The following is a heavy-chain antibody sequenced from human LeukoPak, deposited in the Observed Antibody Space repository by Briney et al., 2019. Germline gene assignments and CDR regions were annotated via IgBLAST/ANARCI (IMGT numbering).Heavy chain of an antibody. J-gene: IGHJ4*02. V-gene: IGHV4-61*01. D-gene: IGHD3-22*01. CDR2: IYYSGHT. CDR1: GGSVSSGSHY. CDR3: AREDYDSTGYYYIDY. Sequence: SETLSLTCTVSGGSVSSGSHYWTWIRQPPGKGLEWIGYIYYSGHTNYNPSLKNRVNISADMSKNQFSLKLSSVTAADTAVYYCAREDYDSTGYYYIDYWGQGTLVTVSS.